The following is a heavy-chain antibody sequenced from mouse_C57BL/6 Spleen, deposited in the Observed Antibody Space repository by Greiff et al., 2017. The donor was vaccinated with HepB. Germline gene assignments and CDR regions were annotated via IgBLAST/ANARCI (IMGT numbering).Heavy chain of an antibody. CDR1: GYAFSSSW. CDR2: IYPGDGDT. CDR3: ASGGIYYGNYLYAMDY. J-gene: IGHJ4*01. V-gene: IGHV1-82*01. Sequence: VQLQQSGPELVKPGASVKISCKASGYAFSSSWMNWVKQRPGKGLEWIGRIYPGDGDTNYNGKFKGKATLTADKSSSTAYMQLSSLTSDDSAFYFCASGGIYYGNYLYAMDYWCQGTSVTVSS. D-gene: IGHD2-1*01.